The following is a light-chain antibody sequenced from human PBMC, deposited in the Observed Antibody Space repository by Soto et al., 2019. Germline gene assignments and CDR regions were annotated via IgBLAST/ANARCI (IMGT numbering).Light chain of an antibody. Sequence: QSALTQPASMSGSDGQSITISCSGSSGDVGGYNYVTWYQQHPGKAPKLMIYEVSNRPSGVSNRFSGSKSGNTASLTISGLQAEDEADYYCAAWHDSLSGLIFGRGTKLTVL. CDR1: SGDVGGYNY. CDR3: AAWHDSLSGLI. V-gene: IGLV2-14*01. J-gene: IGLJ2*01. CDR2: EVS.